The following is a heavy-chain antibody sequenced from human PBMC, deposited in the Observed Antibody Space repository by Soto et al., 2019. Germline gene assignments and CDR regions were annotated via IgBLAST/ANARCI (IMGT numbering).Heavy chain of an antibody. CDR1: GYTFTNYG. CDR3: ARDIGDIVVVPAAARRIHS. J-gene: IGHJ4*02. CDR2: ISAYNGNT. D-gene: IGHD2-2*01. Sequence: QVQLVQSGAEVKKPGASVKVSCKASGYTFTNYGISWVRQAPGQGLEWMGWISAYNGNTNYAQKFQGRVTMTTDTSTRTAYMEVRSLRSDDTAVYYCARDIGDIVVVPAAARRIHSWGQGTLVTVSS. V-gene: IGHV1-18*01.